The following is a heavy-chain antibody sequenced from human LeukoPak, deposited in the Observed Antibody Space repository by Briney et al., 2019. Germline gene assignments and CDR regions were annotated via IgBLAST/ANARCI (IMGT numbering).Heavy chain of an antibody. D-gene: IGHD2-15*01. CDR2: IYYSGTT. CDR1: GGSISPYY. V-gene: IGHV4-59*01. Sequence: SESLSLTCSVSGGSISPYYWSWIRQPPGKGLEWIGYIYYSGTTNYNPSLQSRVTISVATSKNQFSLKLSSVTAADTALYYCARDRASAGGFDYWGQGTLVTVSS. J-gene: IGHJ4*02. CDR3: ARDRASAGGFDY.